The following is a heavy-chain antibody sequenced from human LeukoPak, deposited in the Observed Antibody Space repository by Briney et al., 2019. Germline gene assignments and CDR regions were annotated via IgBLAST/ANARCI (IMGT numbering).Heavy chain of an antibody. CDR3: AREVPDNLRFDY. Sequence: ASVKVSCKASGYTFASYYMHWVRQATGQGLEWMGIINPSGGDISYAQKFQGRLTMTRDTSTNTVYMALTSLRCEDTAVYYCAREVPDNLRFDYASQGTPVTAPS. J-gene: IGHJ4*01. CDR1: GYTFASYY. CDR2: INPSGGDI. V-gene: IGHV1-46*01. D-gene: IGHD1-14*01.